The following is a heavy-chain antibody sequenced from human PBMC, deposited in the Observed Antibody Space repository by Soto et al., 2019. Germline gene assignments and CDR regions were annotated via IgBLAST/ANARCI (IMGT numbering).Heavy chain of an antibody. CDR3: AKVMTEYSGVAIDH. CDR1: GFTFSNFG. V-gene: IGHV3-30*18. J-gene: IGHJ4*02. D-gene: IGHD6-19*01. CDR2: VSYDEVNK. Sequence: GGSLRLSCVGSGFTFSNFGIHWARQAPGKGLEWLAVVSYDEVNKFYADSVRGRFTISGDNSKDTVYLQINSLRRDDTAMYFCAKVMTEYSGVAIDHWGQGTLVTVSS.